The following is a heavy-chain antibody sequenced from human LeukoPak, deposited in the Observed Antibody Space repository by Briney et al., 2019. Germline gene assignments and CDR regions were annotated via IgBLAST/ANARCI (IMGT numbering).Heavy chain of an antibody. J-gene: IGHJ4*02. D-gene: IGHD3-10*01. CDR1: GGSISSSNFC. CDR2: FCYTGNI. Sequence: SETLSLTCTVSGGSISSSNFCWGWIRQPPRKGLEWIGTFCYTGNIYYNPSLKSRVTISEDTSKNQFSLKLSSVTAADTAVYYCARHPLLRGDLDYWGQGTLVTVSS. CDR3: ARHPLLRGDLDY. V-gene: IGHV4-39*01.